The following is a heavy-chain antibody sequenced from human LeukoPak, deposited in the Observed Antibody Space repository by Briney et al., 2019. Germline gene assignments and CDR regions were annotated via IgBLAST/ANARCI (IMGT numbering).Heavy chain of an antibody. CDR1: GGSISSSSYY. Sequence: KPSETLSLTCTVSGGSISSSSYYWGWIRQPPGKGLEWIGSIYYSGSTYYNPSLKSRVTISVDTSKNQFSLKLSSVTAADTAVYYCATESSGSYFGWFDPWGQGTLVTVSS. CDR2: IYYSGST. D-gene: IGHD1-26*01. J-gene: IGHJ5*02. CDR3: ATESSGSYFGWFDP. V-gene: IGHV4-39*07.